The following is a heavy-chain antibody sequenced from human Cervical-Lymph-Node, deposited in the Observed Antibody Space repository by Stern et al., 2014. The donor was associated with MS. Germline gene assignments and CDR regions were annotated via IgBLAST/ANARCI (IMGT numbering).Heavy chain of an antibody. CDR2: MNPNSGNT. V-gene: IGHV1-8*01. Sequence: QVQLVQSGAEVKKPGASVKVSCKASGYTFTSYDINWVRQATGQGLEWMGWMNPNSGNTGYAQNFQGRLTMTRNTSISTAYMELSSLRSEDTAVYYCARGDCSSASCYKISVYYYAMDVWGQGTTVTVSS. CDR1: GYTFTSYD. D-gene: IGHD2-2*02. CDR3: ARGDCSSASCYKISVYYYAMDV. J-gene: IGHJ6*02.